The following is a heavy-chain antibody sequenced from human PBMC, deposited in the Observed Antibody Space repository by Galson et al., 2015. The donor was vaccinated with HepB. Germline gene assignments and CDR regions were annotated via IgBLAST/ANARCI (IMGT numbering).Heavy chain of an antibody. V-gene: IGHV3-15*07. CDR3: TTAPPPPVVAATWLRRTAEYFQH. J-gene: IGHJ1*01. D-gene: IGHD2-15*01. CDR2: IKSKTDGGTT. CDR1: GFTFSNAW. Sequence: SLRLSCAASGFTFSNAWMNWVRQAPGKGLEWVGRIKSKTDGGTTDYAAPVKGRFTISRDGSKNTLYLQMNSLKTEDTAVYYCTTAPPPPVVAATWLRRTAEYFQHWGQGTLVTVSS.